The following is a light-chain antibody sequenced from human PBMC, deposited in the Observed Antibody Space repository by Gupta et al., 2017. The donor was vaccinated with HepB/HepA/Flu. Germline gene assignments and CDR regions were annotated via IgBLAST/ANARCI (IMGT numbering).Light chain of an antibody. V-gene: IGKV2-24*01. CDR1: QSLVHSDGNTY. Sequence: TLGQPAPITWRSSQSLVHSDGNTYLSWLHQKAGQTPRLLIYKIPHRFSGVPVRFSGRGAGTDFTLKNNRVEAEFVGVYYCMQATQFPLPFGGGTKVGDQT. CDR2: KIP. J-gene: IGKJ4*01. CDR3: MQATQFPLP.